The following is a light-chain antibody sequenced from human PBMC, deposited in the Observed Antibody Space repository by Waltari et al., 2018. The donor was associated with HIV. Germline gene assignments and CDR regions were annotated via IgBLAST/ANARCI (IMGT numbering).Light chain of an antibody. J-gene: IGKJ2*01. CDR1: QSVSSY. Sequence: IVLTQSPATLSLSPGERATLSCRASQSVSSYLAWYQQKPGQAPRLLIYEASNRATGIPARFSGSGSGTDFTLTISSLEPEDCAVYYCHQRSSWPRTFGQGTKLEIK. CDR2: EAS. CDR3: HQRSSWPRT. V-gene: IGKV3-11*01.